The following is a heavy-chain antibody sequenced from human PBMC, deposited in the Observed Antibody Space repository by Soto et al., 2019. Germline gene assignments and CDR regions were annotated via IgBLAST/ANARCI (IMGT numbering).Heavy chain of an antibody. V-gene: IGHV1-3*05. Sequence: QVQLVQSGAEEKKPGASVKVSCKASGNTFTRHAMHWVRQAPGQRLEWMGWINAGNGQTKYSQKFQDRVTITRDTSASTVYMELSSLRSEDTAVYYCARLHFSSWYYDYWGQGTLVTVSS. CDR2: INAGNGQT. CDR1: GNTFTRHA. CDR3: ARLHFSSWYYDY. J-gene: IGHJ4*02. D-gene: IGHD6-13*01.